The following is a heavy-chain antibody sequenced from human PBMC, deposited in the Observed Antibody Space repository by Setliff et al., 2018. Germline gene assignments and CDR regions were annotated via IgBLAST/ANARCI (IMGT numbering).Heavy chain of an antibody. Sequence: SETLSLTCTVSGGSISHYYWSWIRQPPGKGLEWIGYIYYSGSTNYNSSLKSRVTMSVDMSKNQFSPRLSSVTAADTAVYYCARGSYSYDSTGYSPLNWFDPWGQGTLVTSPQ. J-gene: IGHJ5*02. D-gene: IGHD3-22*01. CDR3: ARGSYSYDSTGYSPLNWFDP. CDR2: IYYSGST. CDR1: GGSISHYY. V-gene: IGHV4-59*01.